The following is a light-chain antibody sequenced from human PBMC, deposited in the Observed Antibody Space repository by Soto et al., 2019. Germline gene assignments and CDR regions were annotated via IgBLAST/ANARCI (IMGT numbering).Light chain of an antibody. V-gene: IGKV3-15*01. CDR1: QSVSSN. Sequence: EIVMTQSPATLSVSPGERATLSCRASQSVSSNLAWYQQKPGQAPRLLIYGASTRATGIPARFSGSGSGTEFTLTISSLQSEDFAVYYCQQYTKTWTFGRGTKVDIK. CDR3: QQYTKTWT. CDR2: GAS. J-gene: IGKJ1*01.